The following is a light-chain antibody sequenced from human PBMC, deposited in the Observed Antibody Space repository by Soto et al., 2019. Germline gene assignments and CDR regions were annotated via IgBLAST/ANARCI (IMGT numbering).Light chain of an antibody. V-gene: IGLV2-14*03. J-gene: IGLJ1*01. Sequence: QSALTQPASVSGSSGRSITISCTGTSSDVGRYNFVSWYQQHPGNAPKLLIYAVSDRPSGVSTRLSGSKSGNTASLAISGLQAEDEAVYYCSSFSSSSTQVFGTGTKLTVL. CDR2: AVS. CDR3: SSFSSSSTQV. CDR1: SSDVGRYNF.